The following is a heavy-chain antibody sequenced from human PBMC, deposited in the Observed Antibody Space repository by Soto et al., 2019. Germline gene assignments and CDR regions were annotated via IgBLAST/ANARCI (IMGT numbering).Heavy chain of an antibody. J-gene: IGHJ4*02. D-gene: IGHD2-21*02. CDR3: AHRLPGDKFDY. CDR2: IYWDDDK. Sequence: QITLKESGPTLVKPTQTLTLTCTFSGFSLSTSGVGVGWIRQPPGKALEWLALIYWDDDKRYSPSLKSRLTTTXXTSKNQVVLTMTNMDPVDTATYYCAHRLPGDKFDYWGQGTLVTVSS. CDR1: GFSLSTSGVG. V-gene: IGHV2-5*02.